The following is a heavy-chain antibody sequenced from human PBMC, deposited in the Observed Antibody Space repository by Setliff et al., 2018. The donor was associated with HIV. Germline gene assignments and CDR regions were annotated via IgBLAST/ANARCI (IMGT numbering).Heavy chain of an antibody. CDR1: GGSISSSTYY. CDR3: ARRGRDGVLIVFATGFDP. CDR2: IFYTGNT. D-gene: IGHD2-8*01. V-gene: IGHV4-39*01. J-gene: IGHJ5*02. Sequence: ETLSLTCSVSGGSISSSTYYWGWIRQPPGKGLEWIGDIFYTGNTYYNPSLKSRVAISVDTSENQFSLKLNSVTAADTAVYYCARRGRDGVLIVFATGFDPWGQGILVTVSS.